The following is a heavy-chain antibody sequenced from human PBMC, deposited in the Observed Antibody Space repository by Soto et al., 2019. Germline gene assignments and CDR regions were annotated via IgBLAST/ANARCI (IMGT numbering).Heavy chain of an antibody. J-gene: IGHJ4*02. D-gene: IGHD4-17*01. CDR3: TTEPEGNGDPPD. Sequence: EVQLVESGGGLVNPGGSLRLSCAAPGFTFSNAWMSWVRQAPGKGLEWVGRIKSKTDGGTTDYAAPVNGRSTISRDDSKNTLYLQMNSLKTEDTAVYYCTTEPEGNGDPPDWGQGTLVTVSS. V-gene: IGHV3-15*01. CDR1: GFTFSNAW. CDR2: IKSKTDGGTT.